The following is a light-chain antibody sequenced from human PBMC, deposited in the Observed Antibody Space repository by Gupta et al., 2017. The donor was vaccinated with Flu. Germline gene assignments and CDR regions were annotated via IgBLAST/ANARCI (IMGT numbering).Light chain of an antibody. CDR1: QSVRSDF. Sequence: EIVLTQSPGTLSLSPGNRATLSCRASQSVRSDFLAWYQQKPGQAPRLLISGASSRAPGISARFSGSGAGTDFTLTITRLEPEDFAVYYCQQYGSSVTFGPGTKVDIK. CDR2: GAS. J-gene: IGKJ3*01. CDR3: QQYGSSVT. V-gene: IGKV3-20*01.